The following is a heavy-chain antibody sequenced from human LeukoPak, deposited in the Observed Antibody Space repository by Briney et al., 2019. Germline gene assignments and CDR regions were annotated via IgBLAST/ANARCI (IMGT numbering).Heavy chain of an antibody. Sequence: SETLSLTCTVSDDSITMYYWTWIRQPPGKGLEWIGEINHSGSTNFNPSLKSRGTISVDPSTTPFSLKLSSVTAADTAVYYCGRVRAGSSSPSVRDAFAIWGQGTMVTVSS. CDR3: GRVRAGSSSPSVRDAFAI. J-gene: IGHJ3*02. D-gene: IGHD6-6*01. CDR1: DDSITMYY. CDR2: INHSGST. V-gene: IGHV4-34*01.